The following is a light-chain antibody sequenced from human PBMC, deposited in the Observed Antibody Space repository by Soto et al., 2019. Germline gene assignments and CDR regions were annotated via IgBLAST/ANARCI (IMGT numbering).Light chain of an antibody. CDR3: CSYAGSSTWV. V-gene: IGLV2-23*01. CDR2: EGN. CDR1: SSDVGSYNL. Sequence: QSVLTQPASVSGSPGQSITISCTGTSSDVGSYNLVSWYQQNPGKAPKLMIYEGNKRPSGVSNRFSGSKSGNTASLTISGLQAEDEADYYCCSYAGSSTWVFGGGTKVTVL. J-gene: IGLJ3*02.